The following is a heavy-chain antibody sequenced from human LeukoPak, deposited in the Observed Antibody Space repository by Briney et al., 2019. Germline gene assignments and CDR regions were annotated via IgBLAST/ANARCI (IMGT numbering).Heavy chain of an antibody. Sequence: SETLSLTCTVSGGSISSYYWSWIRQPPGKGLEWIGYIYYSGSTYYNPSLKSRVTISVDTSKNQFSLKLSSVTAADTAVYYCARAVVVPAAQKYNWFDPWGQGTLVTVSS. CDR3: ARAVVVPAAQKYNWFDP. CDR2: IYYSGST. D-gene: IGHD2-2*01. J-gene: IGHJ5*02. V-gene: IGHV4-59*08. CDR1: GGSISSYY.